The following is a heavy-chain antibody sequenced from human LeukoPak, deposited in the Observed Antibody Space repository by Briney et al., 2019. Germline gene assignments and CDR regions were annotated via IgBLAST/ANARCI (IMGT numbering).Heavy chain of an antibody. CDR2: INPNSGGT. CDR1: GYTFTGYY. Sequence: ASVKVSCKASGYTFTGYYMHWVRQAPGQGLEWMGRINPNSGGTNYAQKFQGRVTMTRDTSISTAYMELSRLRSDDTAVYYCARDLTTSSGYYYHYFDYWSQGTLVTVSS. CDR3: ARDLTTSSGYYYHYFDY. J-gene: IGHJ4*02. V-gene: IGHV1-2*06. D-gene: IGHD3-22*01.